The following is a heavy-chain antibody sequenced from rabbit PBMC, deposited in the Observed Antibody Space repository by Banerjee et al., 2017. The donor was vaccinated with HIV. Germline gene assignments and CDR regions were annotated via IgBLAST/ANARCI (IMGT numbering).Heavy chain of an antibody. CDR3: ASSSTYYAYFDL. D-gene: IGHD8-1*01. V-gene: IGHV1S40*01. CDR1: GFTLSSSYY. Sequence: QSLEESGGALVTPGGTLTLTCTASGFTLSSSYYMCWVRQAPGKGLEWIACIVTASSGGTYYATWAEGRFTISKTSSTSVTLQMTSLTAADTATYFCASSSTYYAYFDLWGQGTLVTVS. J-gene: IGHJ4*01. CDR2: IVTASSGGT.